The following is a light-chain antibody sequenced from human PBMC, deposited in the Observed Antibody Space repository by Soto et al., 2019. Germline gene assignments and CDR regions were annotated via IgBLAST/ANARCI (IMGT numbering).Light chain of an antibody. V-gene: IGLV6-57*03. CDR3: HSYDSSNVV. CDR1: SGSIASNY. Sequence: NFMLTQPHSVSESPGKTVTISCTRSSGSIASNYVQWYQQRPGSAPTTVIYEDNKRPSGVPDRFSGSIDSSSNSASLTISGLKTEDDADYYCHSYDSSNVVFGGGTKVTVL. J-gene: IGLJ2*01. CDR2: EDN.